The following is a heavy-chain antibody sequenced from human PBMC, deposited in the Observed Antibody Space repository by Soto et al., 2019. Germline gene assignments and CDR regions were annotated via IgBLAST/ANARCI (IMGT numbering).Heavy chain of an antibody. D-gene: IGHD6-13*01. V-gene: IGHV3-72*01. J-gene: IGHJ4*02. CDR2: IRNKANSYAI. CDR3: AKARALPAAGRPFDH. Sequence: GGSLRLSCAASGFIFSDHYMDWVRQAPGKGLEWVARIRNKANSYAIHYAASVKGRFTISRDDSKNTLHLQMNSLRAEDTAVYYCAKARALPAAGRPFDHWGQGTLVTVSS. CDR1: GFIFSDHY.